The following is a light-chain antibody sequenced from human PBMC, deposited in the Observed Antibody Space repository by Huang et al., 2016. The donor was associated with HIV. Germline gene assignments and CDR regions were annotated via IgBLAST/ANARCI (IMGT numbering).Light chain of an antibody. J-gene: IGKJ5*01. V-gene: IGKV2D-29*01. CDR1: PSLLHSDGKTY. Sequence: DVVMTQTPPFLSVTPGQPAYISCKSNPSLLHSDGKTYLYWYLQKPGQPPHLVIYEVYNRFSGVSDRLGGSGSGTEFTLKVSRVKAEDVGIYCCKQSIRLPITFGQGARRDIK. CDR3: KQSIRLPIT. CDR2: EVY.